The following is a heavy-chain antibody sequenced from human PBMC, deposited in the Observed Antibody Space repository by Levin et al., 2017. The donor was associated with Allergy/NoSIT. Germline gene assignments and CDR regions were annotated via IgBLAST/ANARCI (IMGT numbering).Heavy chain of an antibody. J-gene: IGHJ4*02. CDR2: INPASNII. V-gene: IGHV3-11*01. CDR1: GLTFGDYY. Sequence: GGSLRLSCAVSGLTFGDYYMSWIRQAPGKGLESVAFINPASNIIYYADSVKGRFTISRDNLKNSVYLQMNRLRVENTAVYYCAREGGEWPVDYWGQGTLVTVSS. D-gene: IGHD3-16*01. CDR3: AREGGEWPVDY.